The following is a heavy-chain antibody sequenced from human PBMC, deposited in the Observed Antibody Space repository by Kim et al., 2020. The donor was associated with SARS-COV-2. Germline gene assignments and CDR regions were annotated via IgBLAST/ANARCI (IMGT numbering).Heavy chain of an antibody. CDR2: SSAL. CDR3: ARDRYFLH. D-gene: IGHD3-9*01. J-gene: IGHJ4*02. V-gene: IGHV3-48*02. Sequence: SSALYYAASVKGRFTISRDNDKNSLYLQMNSLRDADTAVYYCARDRYFLHWGQGTLVTVSS.